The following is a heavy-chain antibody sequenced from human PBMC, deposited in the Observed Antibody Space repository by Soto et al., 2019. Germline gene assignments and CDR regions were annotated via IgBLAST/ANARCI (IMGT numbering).Heavy chain of an antibody. V-gene: IGHV1-18*01. CDR2: ISVHNGNT. J-gene: IGHJ5*02. D-gene: IGHD3-3*01. Sequence: QVQLVQSGAEVKTPGASVKVSCKASGYIFTSYGISWVRQAPGQGLEWMGWISVHNGNTKYAQKLQDRVTMTTETSTSTAYMELRSLRSDDTAVYYCVRPHESGYDRLSFPPWGQGTLVIVSS. CDR3: VRPHESGYDRLSFPP. CDR1: GYIFTSYG.